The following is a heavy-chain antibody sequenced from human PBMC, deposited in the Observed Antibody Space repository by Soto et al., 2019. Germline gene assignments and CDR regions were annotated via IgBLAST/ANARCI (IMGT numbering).Heavy chain of an antibody. CDR1: GFSFSSYW. V-gene: IGHV3-74*01. Sequence: EVQLVESGGGLVQPGGSLRLSCAASGFSFSSYWMHWVRQGPGKGLVWVARINTDGSSTNYADSVKGRFTISRDNAKNTLYLQMNSLRAEDTAVYYCARSPGGYYIDWGQGTMVTVSS. D-gene: IGHD3-9*01. CDR2: INTDGSST. J-gene: IGHJ3*01. CDR3: ARSPGGYYID.